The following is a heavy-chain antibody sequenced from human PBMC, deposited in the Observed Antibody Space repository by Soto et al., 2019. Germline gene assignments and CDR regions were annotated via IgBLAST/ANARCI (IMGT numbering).Heavy chain of an antibody. CDR2: IKSASAGGTT. CDR3: MGPWLDA. CDR1: GCTFINAW. Sequence: PVGSLRLSCAASGCTFINAWVSWVRHSPGKGLEWVGRIKSASAGGTTDYAAPVKGRFTVSRDDSKNTVYLQMNSLKIEDTGVYYCMGPWLDAWGQGTLVTVSS. J-gene: IGHJ5*02. V-gene: IGHV3-15*01.